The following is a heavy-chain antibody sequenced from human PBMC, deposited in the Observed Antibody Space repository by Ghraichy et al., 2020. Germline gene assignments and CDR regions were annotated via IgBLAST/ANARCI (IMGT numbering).Heavy chain of an antibody. J-gene: IGHJ4*02. D-gene: IGHD3-22*01. Sequence: GESLNISCAASGFTFSDYYMSWIRQAPGKGLEWVSYISSSGSTIYYADSVKGRFTISRDNAKNSLYLQMNSLRAEDTAVYYCARRYYDSSGYYHRNYYFDYWGQGTLVTVSS. CDR1: GFTFSDYY. V-gene: IGHV3-11*01. CDR3: ARRYYDSSGYYHRNYYFDY. CDR2: ISSSGSTI.